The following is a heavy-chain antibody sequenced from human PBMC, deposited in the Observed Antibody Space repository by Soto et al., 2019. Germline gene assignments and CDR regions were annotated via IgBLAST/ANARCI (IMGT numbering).Heavy chain of an antibody. J-gene: IGHJ4*02. CDR3: AKDRGGGAVVPDY. Sequence: QVQLVESGGGVVQPGRSLRLSCAASGFSFTTYGMHWVRQAPGEGLEWVAVIWYDGSNKYYADSVKGRFTISRDTSKNTLYLEVNSLRAEDTAVYYCAKDRGGGAVVPDYWGQGTLVTVSS. CDR2: IWYDGSNK. V-gene: IGHV3-33*06. D-gene: IGHD2-21*01. CDR1: GFSFTTYG.